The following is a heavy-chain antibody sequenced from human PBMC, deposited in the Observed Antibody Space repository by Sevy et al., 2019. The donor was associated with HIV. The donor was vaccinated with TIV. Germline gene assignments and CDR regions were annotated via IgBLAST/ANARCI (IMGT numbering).Heavy chain of an antibody. CDR2: ISGSGGST. J-gene: IGHJ3*02. CDR1: GFTFSSYA. D-gene: IGHD1-26*01. CDR3: AKEGNSGSYYLIRHDAFDI. Sequence: GGSLRLSCAASGFTFSSYAMSWVRQAPGKGLEWVSAISGSGGSTYYADSVKGRFTISRDNSKNTLYLQMNSLRAEDTAAYYCAKEGNSGSYYLIRHDAFDIWGQGTMVTVSS. V-gene: IGHV3-23*01.